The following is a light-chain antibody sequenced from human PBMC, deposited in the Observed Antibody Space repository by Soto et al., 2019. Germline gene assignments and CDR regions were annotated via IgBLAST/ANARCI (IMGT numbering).Light chain of an antibody. V-gene: IGKV1-6*01. CDR2: AAS. CDR3: LQDYNFPWT. CDR1: QVIRND. J-gene: IGKJ1*01. Sequence: AIQMTQSPSSLSASVGDRVTITCRASQVIRNDVSWYQQKPGKAPKLLIYAASSLQSGVPSRFSGSASGTDFTLTISSLKPEDFATYYCLQDYNFPWTFGQGPKVEIK.